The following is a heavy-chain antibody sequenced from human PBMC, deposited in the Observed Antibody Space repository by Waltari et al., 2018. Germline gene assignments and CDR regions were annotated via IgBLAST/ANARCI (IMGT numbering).Heavy chain of an antibody. V-gene: IGHV4-59*01. CDR3: ARDGNKGDPQLGADGFDI. D-gene: IGHD1-1*01. CDR1: GGSISSYY. J-gene: IGHJ3*02. Sequence: QVQLQESGPGLVKPSETLSLTCTVSGGSISSYYWSWIRQPPGKGLEWIGYIYYSGSTTATPSLKSRVTISLDTSKNQFSLKLSSVTAADTAVYYCARDGNKGDPQLGADGFDIWGQGTLVSVSS. CDR2: IYYSGST.